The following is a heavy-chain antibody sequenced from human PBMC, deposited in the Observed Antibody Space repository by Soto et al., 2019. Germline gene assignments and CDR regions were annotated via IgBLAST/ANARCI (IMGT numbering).Heavy chain of an antibody. CDR2: ISYDGSNK. V-gene: IGHV3-30-3*01. Sequence: QVQLVESGGGVVQPGRSLRLSCAASGFTFSSYAMHWVRQAPGKGLEWVAVISYDGSNKYYADSVKGRFTISRDNSKNSLYLQMNSLRAEDTTVYYCARLYCSGGSCYSDDAFDIWGQGTMVTVS. CDR1: GFTFSSYA. CDR3: ARLYCSGGSCYSDDAFDI. D-gene: IGHD2-15*01. J-gene: IGHJ3*02.